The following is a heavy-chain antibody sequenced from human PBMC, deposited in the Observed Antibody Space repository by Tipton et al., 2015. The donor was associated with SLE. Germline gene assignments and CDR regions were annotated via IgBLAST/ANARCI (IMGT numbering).Heavy chain of an antibody. CDR1: GGSISSSSYY. CDR3: AREYSSSSVSFDI. V-gene: IGHV4-39*07. D-gene: IGHD6-13*01. CDR2: IYYSGST. J-gene: IGHJ3*02. Sequence: TLSLTCTVSGGSISSSSYYWGWIRQPTGKGLEWIGFIYYSGSTNYNPSIKSRVTISLDTSKNQFSLKLSSVTAADTAVYYCAREYSSSSVSFDIWVQGTMVTVSS.